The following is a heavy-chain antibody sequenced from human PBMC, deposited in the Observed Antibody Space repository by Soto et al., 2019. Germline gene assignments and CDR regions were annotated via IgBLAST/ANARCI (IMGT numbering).Heavy chain of an antibody. D-gene: IGHD2-2*01. Sequence: QVPLVQSGADVKTPGASVRVSCKASGYTFTGCYVHWVREAPGQGLEWMGWINPETGGTSYAQKFQGRVTLSRDTPINTAYLELSRLRFDDAAVYFCARERYQVISDGMDVWGQGTTVTVSS. V-gene: IGHV1-2*02. CDR3: ARERYQVISDGMDV. J-gene: IGHJ6*02. CDR1: GYTFTGCY. CDR2: INPETGGT.